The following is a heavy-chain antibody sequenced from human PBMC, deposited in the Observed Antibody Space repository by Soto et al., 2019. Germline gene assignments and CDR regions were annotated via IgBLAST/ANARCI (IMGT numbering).Heavy chain of an antibody. V-gene: IGHV3-23*01. CDR1: GFTFSSYA. CDR3: AKGARRFPYSSGWSGYFDY. D-gene: IGHD6-19*01. J-gene: IGHJ4*02. CDR2: ISGSGGST. Sequence: GGSLRLSCAASGFTFSSYAMSWVRQAPGKGLEWVSAISGSGGSTYYADSVKGRFTISRDNSKNTLYLQMNSLRAEDRAVYYCAKGARRFPYSSGWSGYFDYWGQGTLVTVSS.